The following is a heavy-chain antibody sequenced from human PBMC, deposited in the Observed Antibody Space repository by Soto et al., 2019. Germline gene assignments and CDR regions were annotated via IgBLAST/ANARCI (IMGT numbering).Heavy chain of an antibody. CDR1: GVTFSDHY. D-gene: IGHD2-8*01. Sequence: EVKLVESGGGLVQPGGSQRLSCAASGVTFSDHYMDWVRQAPGKGLEWVGRMTNKANSYTTDYAASVKGRFTISRDDSEDSLYLQMNSLKTEDPAIYYFARDNGKGYYFDYWGHGTLVTVAS. V-gene: IGHV3-72*01. J-gene: IGHJ4*01. CDR2: MTNKANSYTT. CDR3: ARDNGKGYYFDY.